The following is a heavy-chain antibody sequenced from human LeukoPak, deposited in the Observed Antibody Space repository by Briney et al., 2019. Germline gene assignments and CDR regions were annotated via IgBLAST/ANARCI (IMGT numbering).Heavy chain of an antibody. CDR2: INHSGST. CDR3: ARSRNRKYFQH. D-gene: IGHD1-14*01. CDR1: GGSFSGYY. V-gene: IGHV4-34*01. J-gene: IGHJ1*01. Sequence: SETRSLTCAVYGGSFSGYYWSWIRQPPGKGLEWIGEINHSGSTNYNPSLKSRVTISVDTSKNQFSLKLSSVTAADTAVYYCARSRNRKYFQHWGQGTLVTVSS.